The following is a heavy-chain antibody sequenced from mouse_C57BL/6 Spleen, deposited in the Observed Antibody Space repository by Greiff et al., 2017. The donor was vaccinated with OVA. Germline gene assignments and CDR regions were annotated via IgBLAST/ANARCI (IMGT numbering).Heavy chain of an antibody. V-gene: IGHV1-7*01. D-gene: IGHD2-4*01. CDR3: ARDHYDYDEAMDY. CDR2: INPSSGYT. Sequence: QVQLQQSGAELAKPGASVKLSCKASGYTFTSYWMHWVKQRPGQGLEWIGYINPSSGYTKYNQKFKDKATLTADKASSTAYMQLSSQTYEDSAVYYCARDHYDYDEAMDYWGQGTSVTVSS. J-gene: IGHJ4*01. CDR1: GYTFTSYW.